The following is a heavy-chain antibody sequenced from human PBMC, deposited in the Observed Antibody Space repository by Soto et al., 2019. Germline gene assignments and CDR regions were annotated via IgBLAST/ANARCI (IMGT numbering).Heavy chain of an antibody. Sequence: GGSLRLSCAASGFTFSSYSMNWVRQAPGKGLEWVSYISSSSSTIYYADSVKGRFTISRDNAKNSLYLQMNSLRAEDTAVYYCARMVSVAGGYHDAFDIWGQGTMVTVS. CDR1: GFTFSSYS. CDR2: ISSSSSTI. V-gene: IGHV3-48*01. J-gene: IGHJ3*02. CDR3: ARMVSVAGGYHDAFDI. D-gene: IGHD6-19*01.